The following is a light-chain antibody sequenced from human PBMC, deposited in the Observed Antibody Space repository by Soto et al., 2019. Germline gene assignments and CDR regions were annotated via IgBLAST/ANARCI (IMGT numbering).Light chain of an antibody. J-gene: IGKJ4*01. CDR3: QQYNNWPLT. CDR2: GAS. CDR1: QSVSSN. V-gene: IGKV3-15*01. Sequence: EIVLTQSPGTLSLSPGERATLSCRASQSVSSNLAWHQQKPGQAPRLLIDGASTRATGIPARFSGSGSGTEFTLTISSLQSEDFAVYYCQQYNNWPLTFGGGTKV.